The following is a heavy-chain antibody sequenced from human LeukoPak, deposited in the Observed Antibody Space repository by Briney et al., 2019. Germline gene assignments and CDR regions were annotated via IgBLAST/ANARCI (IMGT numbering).Heavy chain of an antibody. V-gene: IGHV4-34*01. CDR3: ARGMKWFDP. CDR2: INHSGST. CDR1: GGSFSGYY. J-gene: IGHJ5*02. Sequence: SETLSLTCAVYGGSFSGYYWSWIRQPPGKGLEWIGEINHSGSTNYNPSLKSRVSISVDTSKNQFSLKLSSVTAADTAVYYCARGMKWFDPWGQGTLVTVSS.